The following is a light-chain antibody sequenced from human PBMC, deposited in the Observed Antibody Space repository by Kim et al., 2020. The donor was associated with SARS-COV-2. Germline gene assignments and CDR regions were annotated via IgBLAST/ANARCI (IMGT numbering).Light chain of an antibody. J-gene: IGLJ1*01. Sequence: PGQTASITCSGYKVWAKYVSWHQQKPGQSPVVVIYQDKQRPSGIPERFSGSNSGNTATLTISGTQAMDEADYYCQAWDSSTHNYVFGAGTKVTVL. V-gene: IGLV3-1*01. CDR3: QAWDSSTHNYV. CDR1: KVWAKY. CDR2: QDK.